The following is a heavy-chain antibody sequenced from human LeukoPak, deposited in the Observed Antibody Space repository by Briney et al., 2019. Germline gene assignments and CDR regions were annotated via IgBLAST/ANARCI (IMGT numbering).Heavy chain of an antibody. J-gene: IGHJ6*02. V-gene: IGHV4-59*01. CDR2: IYYSGST. CDR3: ARAGGSSSSTYYYGMDV. Sequence: SETLSLTCTVSGGSISSYYWSWIRQPPGKGLEWIGYIYYSGSTNYNPSLKSRVTISVDTSKNQFSLKLSSVTAADTAVYYCARAGGSSSSTYYYGMDVWGQGTTVTVSS. CDR1: GGSISSYY. D-gene: IGHD6-13*01.